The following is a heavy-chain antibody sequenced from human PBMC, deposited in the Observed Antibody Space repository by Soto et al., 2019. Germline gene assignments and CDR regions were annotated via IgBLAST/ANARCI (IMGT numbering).Heavy chain of an antibody. Sequence: SETLSLTCSLSGGSINSSDHFWGWIRRTPGKGLEWIGSVYYTETTYYNPSLKSPVTISVETSRNTFSLKVNSVTAADTGIYYCARQRVLSTNMFITSFDPWGQGTLVPVSS. J-gene: IGHJ5*02. D-gene: IGHD3-10*02. CDR3: ARQRVLSTNMFITSFDP. CDR2: VYYTETT. V-gene: IGHV4-39*01. CDR1: GGSINSSDHF.